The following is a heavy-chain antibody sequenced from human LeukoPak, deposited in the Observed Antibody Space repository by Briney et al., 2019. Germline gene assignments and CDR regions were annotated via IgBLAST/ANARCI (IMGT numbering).Heavy chain of an antibody. CDR1: GFTSSSYS. Sequence: GGSLRLSCAASGFTSSSYSMSWVRQAPGKGLEWVSGISGNDGGTTYYADSVKGRFSISRDDSKNTLYLQMNSLRVEDTAIYYCAKSRVATGTFYFDYWGQGTLVTVSS. CDR2: ISGNDGGTT. V-gene: IGHV3-23*01. J-gene: IGHJ4*02. CDR3: AKSRVATGTFYFDY. D-gene: IGHD6-13*01.